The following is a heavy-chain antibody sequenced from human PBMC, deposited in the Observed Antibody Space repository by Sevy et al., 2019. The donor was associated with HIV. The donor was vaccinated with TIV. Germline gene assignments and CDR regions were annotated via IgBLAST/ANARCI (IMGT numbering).Heavy chain of an antibody. Sequence: GGSLRLSCAASGFTFRNAWMSWVRQAPGRGLEWVGRIKSKTEDGTIDYAAPVKGRFTISRDDSKNTLYLQMNGLKTEDTAVYYCTTTYYHDRGLGSWGQGTLVTVSS. CDR1: GFTFRNAW. CDR3: TTTYYHDRGLGS. D-gene: IGHD3-10*02. CDR2: IKSKTEDGTI. J-gene: IGHJ4*02. V-gene: IGHV3-15*01.